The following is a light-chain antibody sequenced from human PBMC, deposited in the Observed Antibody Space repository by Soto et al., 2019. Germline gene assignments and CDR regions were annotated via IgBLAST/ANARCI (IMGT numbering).Light chain of an antibody. CDR1: TSNIGNNY. J-gene: IGLJ3*02. Sequence: QSVLTQPPSVSSASGLKVTISCSGSTSNIGNNYVSWYQQLPGTAPKLLIYDNNRRPSGIPDRFSASKSGTSATLGITGLQPGDEADYYCATWDSSLSGGVFGGGTKLTVL. CDR3: ATWDSSLSGGV. V-gene: IGLV1-51*01. CDR2: DNN.